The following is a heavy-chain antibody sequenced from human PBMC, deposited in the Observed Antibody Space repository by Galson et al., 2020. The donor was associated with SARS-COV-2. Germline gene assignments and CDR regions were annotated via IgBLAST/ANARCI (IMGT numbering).Heavy chain of an antibody. CDR1: GFTFSSYW. J-gene: IGHJ4*02. V-gene: IGHV3-7*03. D-gene: IGHD7-27*01. CDR2: IKQEGSEK. CDR3: ARELGILDY. Sequence: LSLTCAASGFTFSSYWMSWVRQAPGKGLEWVANIKQEGSEKYYVDSVKGRFTISRDNAKNSLYLQMNSLRAEDTAVYYCARELGILDYWGQGTLVTVSS.